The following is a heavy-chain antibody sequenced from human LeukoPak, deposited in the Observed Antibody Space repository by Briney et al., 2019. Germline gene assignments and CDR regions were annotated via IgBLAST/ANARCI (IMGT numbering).Heavy chain of an antibody. CDR3: ARADYYDSSGYSGLYLDY. CDR1: GGSISSGDYY. Sequence: SETLSLTCTVSGGSISSGDYYWSWIRQPPGKGLEWIGYIYYSGSTYYNPSLKSRVTISVDTSKNQFSLKLSSVTAADTAVYYCARADYYDSSGYSGLYLDYWGQGTLVTASS. J-gene: IGHJ4*02. CDR2: IYYSGST. V-gene: IGHV4-30-4*01. D-gene: IGHD3-22*01.